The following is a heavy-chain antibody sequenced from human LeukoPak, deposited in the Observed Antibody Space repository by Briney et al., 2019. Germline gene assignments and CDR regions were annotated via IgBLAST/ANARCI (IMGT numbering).Heavy chain of an antibody. CDR2: IKLDGSVK. V-gene: IGHV3-7*01. J-gene: IGHJ4*02. D-gene: IGHD1-26*01. CDR1: GFTFSNYW. CDR3: ARDYRGGWNDY. Sequence: QPGGSLRLSCAAFGFTFSNYWMNWVRQAPGKGLEWVAIIKLDGSVKYYVDSVKGRFSISRDNAKNSVYLQMNNLRAEDTAVYYCARDYRGGWNDYWGQGTLVTVSS.